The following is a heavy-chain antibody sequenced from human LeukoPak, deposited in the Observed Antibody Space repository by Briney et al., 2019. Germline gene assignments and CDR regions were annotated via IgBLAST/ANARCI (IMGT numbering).Heavy chain of an antibody. J-gene: IGHJ5*02. Sequence: GGSLRLSCAASEFSVGSNYMTWVRQAPGKGLEWVSLIYSGGSTYYADSVKGRFTISRDNSKNTLYLQMNSLRAEDTAVYYCARDATTVVVAATGIDPWGQGTLVTVSS. D-gene: IGHD2-15*01. CDR1: EFSVGSNY. CDR2: IYSGGST. CDR3: ARDATTVVVAATGIDP. V-gene: IGHV3-66*01.